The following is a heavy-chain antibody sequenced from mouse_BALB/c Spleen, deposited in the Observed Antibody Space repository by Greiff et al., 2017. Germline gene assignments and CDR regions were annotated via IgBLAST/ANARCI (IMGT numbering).Heavy chain of an antibody. J-gene: IGHJ4*01. D-gene: IGHD1-1*01. CDR2: LSSGGST. V-gene: IGHV5-6-5*01. CDR3: AREETREYGSSWYAMDY. CDR1: GFTFSSYA. Sequence: EVKLVESGGGLVKPGGSLKLSCAASGFTFSSYAMSWVRQTPEKRLEWVASLSSGGSTYYPDSVKGRFTISRDNARNILYLQMSSLRSEDTAMYYCAREETREYGSSWYAMDYWGQGTAVTVSS.